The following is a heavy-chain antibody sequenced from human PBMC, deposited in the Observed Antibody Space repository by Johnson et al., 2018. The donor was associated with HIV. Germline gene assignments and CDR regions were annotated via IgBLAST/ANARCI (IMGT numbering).Heavy chain of an antibody. V-gene: IGHV3-30-3*01. CDR2: ISYDGSNK. D-gene: IGHD6-13*01. CDR3: ARERTPAAAGTHDAFDI. CDR1: GFTFSSYA. J-gene: IGHJ3*02. Sequence: QMLLVESGGGVVQPGRSLRLSCAASGFTFSSYAMHWVRQAPGKGLEWVAVISYDGSNKYYADSVKGRFTISRDNAKNSLYLQMNSLRAEDTALYYCARERTPAAAGTHDAFDIWGQGTMVTVSS.